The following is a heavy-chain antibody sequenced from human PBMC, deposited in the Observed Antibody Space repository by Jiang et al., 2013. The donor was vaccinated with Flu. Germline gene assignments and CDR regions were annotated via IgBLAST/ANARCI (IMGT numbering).Heavy chain of an antibody. V-gene: IGHV7-4-1*02. CDR2: INTNTGNP. Sequence: GLEWMGWINTNTGNPTFAQDFTGRFVFSLDTSVSTAYLQISSLKAEDTAVYYCARDLRTYYDFWSGYSTVYGMDVWGQGTTVTVSS. CDR3: ARDLRTYYDFWSGYSTVYGMDV. D-gene: IGHD3-3*01. J-gene: IGHJ6*02.